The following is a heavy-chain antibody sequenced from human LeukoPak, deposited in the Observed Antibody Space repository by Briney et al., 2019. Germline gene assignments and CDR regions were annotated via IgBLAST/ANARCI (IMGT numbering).Heavy chain of an antibody. CDR3: ARVLAGGYYYGMDV. CDR1: GFTFSSYS. J-gene: IGHJ6*02. D-gene: IGHD1-14*01. V-gene: IGHV3-21*01. CDR2: ISSSSSYI. Sequence: GGSLRLSCAASGFTFSSYSMNWVRQAPGKGLEWVSSISSSSSYIYYADSVKGRFTISRDNAKNSLYLQMNSLRAGDTAVYYCARVLAGGYYYGMDVWGQGTTVTVSS.